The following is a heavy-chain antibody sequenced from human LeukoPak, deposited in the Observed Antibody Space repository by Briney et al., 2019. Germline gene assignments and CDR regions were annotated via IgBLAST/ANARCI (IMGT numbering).Heavy chain of an antibody. CDR3: ARASAYCSGGSCYPLTYFDY. Sequence: GASVKVSCKASGYTFTSYDINWVRQATGQGLEWMGWMNPNSGNTGYAQKFQGRVTITRNTSISTAYMELSSLRSEDTAVYYCARASAYCSGGSCYPLTYFDYWGQGTLVTVSS. CDR2: MNPNSGNT. CDR1: GYTFTSYD. J-gene: IGHJ4*02. D-gene: IGHD2-15*01. V-gene: IGHV1-8*01.